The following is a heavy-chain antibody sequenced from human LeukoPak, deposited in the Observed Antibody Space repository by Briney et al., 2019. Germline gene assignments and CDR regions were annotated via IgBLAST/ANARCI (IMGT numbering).Heavy chain of an antibody. CDR1: GGSFSGYY. Sequence: SETLSLTCAVYGGSFSGYYWSWIRQPPGKGLEWIGEINHSGSTNYNPSLKSPVTISVDTSKNQFSLKLSSVTAADTAVYYCARGRGYGYNWNDGDFDYWGQGTLVTVSS. V-gene: IGHV4-34*01. CDR2: INHSGST. CDR3: ARGRGYGYNWNDGDFDY. D-gene: IGHD1-20*01. J-gene: IGHJ4*02.